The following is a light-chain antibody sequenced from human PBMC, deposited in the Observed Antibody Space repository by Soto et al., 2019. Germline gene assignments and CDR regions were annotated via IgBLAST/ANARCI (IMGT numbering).Light chain of an antibody. J-gene: IGKJ1*01. CDR3: QQSNFFPWT. V-gene: IGKV1-39*01. CDR2: AAS. Sequence: DIQLTQSPSSLSASVGDRVTITCRVSQGISSYLNWYRQKPGKAPELLIYAASSLHSGVPSRFSGSGSGTDFTLTISSLQPEDFATYSCQQSNFFPWTFGQGTKVDIK. CDR1: QGISSY.